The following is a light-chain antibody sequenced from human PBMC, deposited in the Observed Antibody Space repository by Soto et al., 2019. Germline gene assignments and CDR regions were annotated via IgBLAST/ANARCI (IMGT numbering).Light chain of an antibody. CDR1: QSIMKY. J-gene: IGKJ2*01. Sequence: DIQMTQSPSSLSASAGDTVTITCRASQSIMKYLNWYQQKPGKVPKLLVYRASTLQTGVPSRFSGSGSETDFTLTITSLQPEDSATYYCQQYYSYPITFGQGTKLEIK. CDR2: RAS. CDR3: QQYYSYPIT. V-gene: IGKV1-39*01.